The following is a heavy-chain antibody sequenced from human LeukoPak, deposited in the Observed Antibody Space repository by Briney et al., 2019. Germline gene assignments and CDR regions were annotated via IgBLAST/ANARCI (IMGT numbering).Heavy chain of an antibody. CDR3: AKDKGYDSSGLLRFCMDA. J-gene: IGHJ6*03. V-gene: IGHV3-23*01. CDR1: GFSFSTNA. Sequence: GSLRLSCAASGFSFSTNAMSWVRQPPGKGLEWVSAVGGGNGRTYYADSVKGRFTISRDDSKNTLYLQMNSLRAEDTAIYYCAKDKGYDSSGLLRFCMDAWGTGTTVTVSS. D-gene: IGHD3-22*01. CDR2: VGGGNGRT.